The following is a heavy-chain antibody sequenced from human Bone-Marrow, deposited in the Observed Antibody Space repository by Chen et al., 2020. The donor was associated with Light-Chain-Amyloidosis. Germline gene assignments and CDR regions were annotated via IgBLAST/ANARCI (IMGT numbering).Heavy chain of an antibody. CDR3: ARRRDGYNFDY. V-gene: IGHV5-51*01. CDR2: IYPDDSDA. Sequence: EVQLGQSGPEVKKPGGSLKISGKGSGTTFPNYWIGWVRQMPGKGLEWMGVIYPDDSDARYSPSFEGQVTISADKSITTAYLQWRSLKASDTAMYYCARRRDGYNFDYWGQGTLVTVSS. D-gene: IGHD5-12*01. CDR1: GTTFPNYW. J-gene: IGHJ4*02.